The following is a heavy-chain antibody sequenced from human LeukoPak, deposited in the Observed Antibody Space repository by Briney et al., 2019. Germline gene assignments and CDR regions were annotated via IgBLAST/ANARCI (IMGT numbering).Heavy chain of an antibody. CDR1: GGTFSSYA. Sequence: ASVKVSCKASGGTFSSYAISWVRQATGQGLEWMGWMNPNSGNTGYAQKFQGRVTITRNTSISTAYMELSSLRSEDTAVYYCARAQRGYCSSTSCQKAHYYYYYMDVWGKGTTVTVSS. D-gene: IGHD2-2*03. CDR3: ARAQRGYCSSTSCQKAHYYYYYMDV. CDR2: MNPNSGNT. J-gene: IGHJ6*03. V-gene: IGHV1-8*03.